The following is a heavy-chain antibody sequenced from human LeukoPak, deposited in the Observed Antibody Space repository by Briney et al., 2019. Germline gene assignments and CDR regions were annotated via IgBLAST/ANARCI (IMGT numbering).Heavy chain of an antibody. J-gene: IGHJ4*02. CDR3: AKDDGSGSYNDY. CDR2: IGGSGSDT. V-gene: IGHV3-23*01. D-gene: IGHD3-10*01. Sequence: GGSLRLSCAASGFTFSSYAMHWVRQAPGKGLQWVSTIGGSGSDTYYGDSMKGRFTISRDNSKYTLFLQMNNLRAEDTAVYYCAKDDGSGSYNDYWGQGTLVTVSS. CDR1: GFTFSSYA.